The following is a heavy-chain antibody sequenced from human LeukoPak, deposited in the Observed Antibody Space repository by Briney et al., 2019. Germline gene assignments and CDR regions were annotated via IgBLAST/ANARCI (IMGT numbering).Heavy chain of an antibody. J-gene: IGHJ4*02. V-gene: IGHV3-33*01. D-gene: IGHD6-13*01. CDR1: GFTFSNYG. Sequence: PGGSLRLSCAASGFTFSNYGMHWVRQAPGKGLEWVAVIWYDGSNKYYADSVKGRFTLSRDNSKNTLFLQMNSLRPEDTAVYFCARDLTQLALFDYWGQGILVTVSS. CDR2: IWYDGSNK. CDR3: ARDLTQLALFDY.